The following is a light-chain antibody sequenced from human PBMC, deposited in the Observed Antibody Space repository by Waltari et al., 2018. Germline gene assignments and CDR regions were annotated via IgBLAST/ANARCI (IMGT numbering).Light chain of an antibody. J-gene: IGLJ1*01. CDR1: RVGDKN. CDR3: QAWVSNTYV. CDR2: QDR. V-gene: IGLV3-1*01. Sequence: SYELTQPPSVSVSPGETANIPCSGDRVGDKNVSWYQQKPGQSPVLLIYQDRTRPSGIPERFSGSNAGNTATLTISETQAMDEADYYCQAWVSNTYVFGTGTTVTVL.